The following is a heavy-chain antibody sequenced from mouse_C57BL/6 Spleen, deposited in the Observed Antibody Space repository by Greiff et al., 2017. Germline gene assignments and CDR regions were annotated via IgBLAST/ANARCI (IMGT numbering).Heavy chain of an antibody. CDR2: IHPSDSDT. Sequence: QVQLQQPGAELVKPGASVKVSCKASGYTFTSYWMHWVKQRPGQGLEWIGRIHPSDSDTNYNQKFKGKATLTVDKSSSTAYMQLSSLTSEDSAVYYCAITVTTSWFAYWGQGTLVTVSA. V-gene: IGHV1-74*01. D-gene: IGHD2-2*01. CDR1: GYTFTSYW. CDR3: AITVTTSWFAY. J-gene: IGHJ3*01.